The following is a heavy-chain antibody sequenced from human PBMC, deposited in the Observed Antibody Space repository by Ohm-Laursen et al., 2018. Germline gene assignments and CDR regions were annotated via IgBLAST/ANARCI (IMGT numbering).Heavy chain of an antibody. Sequence: SLRLSCSASGFTFSSYAMSWVRQAPGKGLEWVSAISGSGSSTYYADSVKGRFTISRDNSKNTLYLQMNSLRAEDTAVYYCARGDKYSSNHFDYWGQGTLVTVSS. V-gene: IGHV3-23*01. CDR1: GFTFSSYA. J-gene: IGHJ4*02. CDR2: ISGSGSST. CDR3: ARGDKYSSNHFDY. D-gene: IGHD5-18*01.